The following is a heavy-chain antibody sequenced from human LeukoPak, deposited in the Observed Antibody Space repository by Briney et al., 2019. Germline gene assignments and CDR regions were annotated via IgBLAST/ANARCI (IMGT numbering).Heavy chain of an antibody. CDR3: ARDRLGDYDHSGYYDK. V-gene: IGHV3-11*01. J-gene: IGHJ4*02. CDR2: ICDSGRTV. Sequence: SLRPSRAPSSFTFSDYYMRWLSQDPGEWREWLAYICDSGRTVYYADSVKGRFTISRDNAKNSVYLQMNNLRAEDTAVYYCARDRLGDYDHSGYYDKWGQGTLVTVSS. D-gene: IGHD3-22*01. CDR1: SFTFSDYY.